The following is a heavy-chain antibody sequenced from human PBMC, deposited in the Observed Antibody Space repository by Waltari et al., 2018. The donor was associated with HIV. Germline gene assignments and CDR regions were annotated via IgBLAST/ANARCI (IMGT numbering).Heavy chain of an antibody. Sequence: QVQLVQSGAEVKKPGASVKVSCKVSGYTLTELSMHWVRQAPGKGLEWMGGFDPEDGETIYAQKFQGRVTMTEDTSTDTAYMELSSLRSEDTAVYYCATGPYYYDSSGPYDAFDIWGQGTMVTVSS. V-gene: IGHV1-24*01. D-gene: IGHD3-22*01. CDR1: GYTLTELS. CDR3: ATGPYYYDSSGPYDAFDI. CDR2: FDPEDGET. J-gene: IGHJ3*02.